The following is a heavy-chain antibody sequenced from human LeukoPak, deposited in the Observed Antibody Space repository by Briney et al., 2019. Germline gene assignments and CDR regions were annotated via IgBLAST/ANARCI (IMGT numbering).Heavy chain of an antibody. V-gene: IGHV4-59*01. D-gene: IGHD3/OR15-3a*01. CDR1: GGSISSYY. CDR2: IYYSGST. J-gene: IGHJ4*02. CDR3: GRFGLKNWNYVDY. Sequence: SETLSLTCTVSGGSISSYYWSWIRQPPGKGLEWIGYIYYSGSTYYNPSLKSRVTISVHTSKNQFSLKLSSVTAADTAVYYCGRFGLKNWNYVDYWGQGTLVTVSA.